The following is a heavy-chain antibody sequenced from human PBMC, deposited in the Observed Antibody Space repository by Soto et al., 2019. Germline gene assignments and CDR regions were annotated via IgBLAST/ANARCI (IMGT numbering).Heavy chain of an antibody. CDR3: ARSQGGISSLDTYYYYYYGMDV. CDR1: GGTFSTYA. Sequence: QVQLVESGAEVKKPGSSVKVSCTAPGGTFSTYAISWVRQAPGQGLEWVGGVIPIFGTPKYAHKFQGRVTITADESTSTGYMELRSLRSEDTAVYYCARSQGGISSLDTYYYYYYGMDVWGQGTTVTVSS. V-gene: IGHV1-69*01. J-gene: IGHJ6*02. D-gene: IGHD3-3*02. CDR2: VIPIFGTP.